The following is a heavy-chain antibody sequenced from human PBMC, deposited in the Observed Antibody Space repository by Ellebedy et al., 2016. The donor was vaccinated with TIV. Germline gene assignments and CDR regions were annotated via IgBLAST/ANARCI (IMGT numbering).Heavy chain of an antibody. CDR1: GFSFSTYA. CDR3: AKSQVGATFFDY. J-gene: IGHJ4*02. Sequence: GESLKISCAASGFSFSTYAMSWVRQAPGKGLEWVSFISGRAGDTYYADYVKGRFTISRDDSKNTLYLQMHSLKAEDTALYYCAKSQVGATFFDYWGQGTLVTVSS. CDR2: ISGRAGDT. D-gene: IGHD1-26*01. V-gene: IGHV3-23*01.